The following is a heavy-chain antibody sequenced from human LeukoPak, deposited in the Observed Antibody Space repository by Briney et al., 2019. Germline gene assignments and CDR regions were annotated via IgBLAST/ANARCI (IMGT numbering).Heavy chain of an antibody. D-gene: IGHD1-26*01. Sequence: SETLSLTCTVSGRSISSYHWSWIRQPPGKGREWIGYIYYSGSTNYNPSLKSRLTISVDTSKNQFSLKLSSVTAADTAVYHCATQGSGSPALWDYWGQGTLVTVSS. CDR2: IYYSGST. CDR1: GRSISSYH. CDR3: ATQGSGSPALWDY. J-gene: IGHJ4*02. V-gene: IGHV4-59*08.